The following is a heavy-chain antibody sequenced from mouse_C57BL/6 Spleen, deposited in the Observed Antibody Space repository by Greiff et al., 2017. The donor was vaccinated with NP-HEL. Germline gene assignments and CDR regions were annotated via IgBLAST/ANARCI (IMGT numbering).Heavy chain of an antibody. V-gene: IGHV14-4*01. CDR1: GFNIKDDY. CDR3: TPSIYYGNSSFAY. Sequence: EVQLQQSGAELVRPGASVKLSCTASGFNIKDDYMHWVKQRPEQGLEWIGWIDPENGDTEYASKFQGKATITADTSSNTAYLQLSSLTSEDTAVYYCTPSIYYGNSSFAYWGQGTLVTVSA. J-gene: IGHJ3*01. CDR2: IDPENGDT. D-gene: IGHD1-1*01.